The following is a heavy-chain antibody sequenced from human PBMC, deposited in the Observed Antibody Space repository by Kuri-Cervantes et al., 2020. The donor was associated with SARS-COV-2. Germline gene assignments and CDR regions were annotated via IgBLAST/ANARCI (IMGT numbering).Heavy chain of an antibody. CDR2: INAGNGNT. Sequence: ASVKVSCKASGYTFTSYAMHWVRQAPGQRLEWMGWINAGNGNTKYSQKFQGRVTMTRDTSTSTVYMELSSLRSEDTAVYYCARDLSYTAPGYYGMDVWGQGTTVTVSS. CDR3: ARDLSYTAPGYYGMDV. CDR1: GYTFTSYA. J-gene: IGHJ6*02. V-gene: IGHV1-3*01. D-gene: IGHD3-16*01.